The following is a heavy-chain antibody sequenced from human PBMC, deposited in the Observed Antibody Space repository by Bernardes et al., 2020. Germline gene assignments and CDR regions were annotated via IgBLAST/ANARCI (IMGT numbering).Heavy chain of an antibody. V-gene: IGHV3-30-3*01. CDR1: GFTFSSYA. Sequence: GGSLRLSCAASGFTFSSYAMHWVRQAPGKGLEWVAVISYDGSNKYYADSVKGRFTISRDNSKNTLYLQMNSLRAEDTAVYYCARDPIMITFGGVIVKYYYYGMDVWGQGTTVTVSS. CDR2: ISYDGSNK. J-gene: IGHJ6*02. D-gene: IGHD3-16*02. CDR3: ARDPIMITFGGVIVKYYYYGMDV.